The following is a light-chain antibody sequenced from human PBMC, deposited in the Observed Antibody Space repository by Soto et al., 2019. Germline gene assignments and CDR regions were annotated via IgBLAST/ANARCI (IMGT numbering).Light chain of an antibody. CDR3: QQRSNWPPYT. CDR2: DAS. J-gene: IGKJ2*01. V-gene: IGKV3-11*01. CDR1: QGVSSY. Sequence: ETVLTQSAATLSLSPGERATLSCRASQGVSSYLAWYQQKPGQAPRLLIYDASNRATGIPARFSGSGSGTDFTLTISSLEPEDSAVYYCQQRSNWPPYTFGQGTKLEIK.